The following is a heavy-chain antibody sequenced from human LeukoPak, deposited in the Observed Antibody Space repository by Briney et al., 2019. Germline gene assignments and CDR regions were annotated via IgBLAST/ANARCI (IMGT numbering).Heavy chain of an antibody. J-gene: IGHJ4*02. CDR3: AEWELLPTADY. CDR2: INGDGRNI. V-gene: IGHV3-74*01. Sequence: SGGSLRLSCVASGFTFSSYWMHWVRQDPRKGLVWVSRINGDGRNINYADSVRGRFTISRDNAKNTLYLQMNSLRDDDTAVYYCAEWELLPTADYWGQGTLVTVSS. D-gene: IGHD1-26*01. CDR1: GFTFSSYW.